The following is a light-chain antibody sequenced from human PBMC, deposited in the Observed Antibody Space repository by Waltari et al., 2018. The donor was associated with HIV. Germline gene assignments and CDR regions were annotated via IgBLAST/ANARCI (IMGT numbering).Light chain of an antibody. V-gene: IGLV10-54*01. CDR1: DKNVGHEG. J-gene: IGLJ3*02. CDR2: RGG. CDR3: SAWDSSLSEWV. Sequence: AGLTQPSSVSKCLGQHVTLTCTGNDKNVGHEGAGWLHRHEGHPPEVLSYRGGARPAGISQKYSASRSGNTASLTITGLRVDDEAVYYCSAWDSSLSEWVFGGGTKLTVL.